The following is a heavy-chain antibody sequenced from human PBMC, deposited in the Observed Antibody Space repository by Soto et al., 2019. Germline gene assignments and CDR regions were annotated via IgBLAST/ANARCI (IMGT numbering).Heavy chain of an antibody. J-gene: IGHJ5*02. V-gene: IGHV1-69*01. D-gene: IGHD2-8*01. Sequence: QVQLLQSGPELRQPGSSVTISCTPSGGTFVSSAFAWVRQAPGGRIEWMGGIIPILGTTKDAEKFLGRLTIRADDSSRTAFLELSSLTVDATAVYFCAKKNPHGDSNKAWLDPWGQGTLVTVST. CDR3: AKKNPHGDSNKAWLDP. CDR1: GGTFVSSA. CDR2: IIPILGTT.